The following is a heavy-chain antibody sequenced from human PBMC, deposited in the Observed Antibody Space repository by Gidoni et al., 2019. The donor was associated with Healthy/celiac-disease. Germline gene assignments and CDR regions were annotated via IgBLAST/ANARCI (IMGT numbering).Heavy chain of an antibody. D-gene: IGHD4-4*01. CDR2: INHSGST. CDR3: ARDHPFRGGNYGRYYFDY. Sequence: QVQLQQWGAGLFKPSGTLSLTCSVYGGSFSGYYWSWIRQPPGKGLEWIGEINHSGSTNYTPSLKSRVTISVDTSKNQFSLKLSSVTAADTAVYYCARDHPFRGGNYGRYYFDYWGQGTLVTVSS. V-gene: IGHV4-34*01. CDR1: GGSFSGYY. J-gene: IGHJ4*02.